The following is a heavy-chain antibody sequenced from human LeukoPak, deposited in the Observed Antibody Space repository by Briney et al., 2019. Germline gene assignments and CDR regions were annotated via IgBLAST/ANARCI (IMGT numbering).Heavy chain of an antibody. J-gene: IGHJ3*02. CDR1: VDTFTFND. Sequence: AAVKVSCKSSVDTFTFNDFSWVRQAPGQGLEWMGGIIPSFGTADYAQNFHARLTNTADSSPTIIYMDLRSLTPDDTAVYSCAKSADSSGYYENWRDAFDIWGQGTMVTVSS. CDR2: IIPSFGTA. D-gene: IGHD3-22*01. V-gene: IGHV1-69*06. CDR3: AKSADSSGYYENWRDAFDI.